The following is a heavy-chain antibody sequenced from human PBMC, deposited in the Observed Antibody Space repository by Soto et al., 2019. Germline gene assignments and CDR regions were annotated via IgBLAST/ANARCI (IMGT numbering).Heavy chain of an antibody. CDR1: GYTFTSYY. V-gene: IGHV1-46*01. Sequence: ASVKVSCKASGYTFTSYYMHWVRQAPGQGLEWMGIINPSGGSTSYAQKFQGRVTMTRDTSTSTVYMELSSLRSEDTAVCYCARDTAYCGGDCSYYYYYYGMDVWGQGTTVTVSS. CDR2: INPSGGST. J-gene: IGHJ6*02. CDR3: ARDTAYCGGDCSYYYYYYGMDV. D-gene: IGHD2-21*02.